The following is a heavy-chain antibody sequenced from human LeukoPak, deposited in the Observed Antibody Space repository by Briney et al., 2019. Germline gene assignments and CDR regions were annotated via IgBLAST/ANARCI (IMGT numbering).Heavy chain of an antibody. CDR3: ARSPRPSTKRQQLVKRSGAFDI. D-gene: IGHD6-13*01. V-gene: IGHV4-34*01. CDR2: INHSGST. Sequence: KPSETLSLTRAVYGGSFSGYYWSWIRQPPGKGLEWIGEINHSGSTNYNTSLKSRVTISVDTSKNQFSLKLSSVTAADTAVYYCARSPRPSTKRQQLVKRSGAFDIWGQGTMVTVSS. J-gene: IGHJ3*02. CDR1: GGSFSGYY.